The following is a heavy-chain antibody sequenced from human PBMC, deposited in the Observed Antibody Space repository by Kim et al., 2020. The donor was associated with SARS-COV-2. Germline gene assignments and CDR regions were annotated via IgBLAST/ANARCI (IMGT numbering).Heavy chain of an antibody. Sequence: GGSMRLSCAASGFTFSSFEMNWVRQAPGKGLEWVSYISSSGSTIYYADSVRGRFTISRDNAKNSLYLQMNSLRAEDTAVYYCARDLKDVVTRGWSKNYY. D-gene: IGHD2-2*01. V-gene: IGHV3-48*03. CDR1: GFTFSSFE. CDR2: ISSSGSTI. CDR3: ARDLKDVVTRGWSKNYY. J-gene: IGHJ6*01.